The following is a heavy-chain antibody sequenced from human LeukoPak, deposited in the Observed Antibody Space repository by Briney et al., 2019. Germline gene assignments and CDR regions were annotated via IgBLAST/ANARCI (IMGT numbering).Heavy chain of an antibody. J-gene: IGHJ4*02. Sequence: PGTLSLTCTVSGDSINSLDLWSWVRQPPGKGLEWIGEMYLSGTTHSNPSVKSRVTISIDKSKNQFFLNLSSVTAADTAVYYCAGLVGRYSSGLYYYYFDYWGQGTLVTVSS. V-gene: IGHV4-4*03. CDR2: MYLSGTT. CDR1: GDSINSLDL. CDR3: AGLVGRYSSGLYYYYFDY. D-gene: IGHD3-22*01.